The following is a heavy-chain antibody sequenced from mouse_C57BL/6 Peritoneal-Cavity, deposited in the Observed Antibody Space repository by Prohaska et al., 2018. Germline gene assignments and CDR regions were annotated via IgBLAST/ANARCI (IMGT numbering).Heavy chain of an antibody. V-gene: IGHV1-15*01. CDR1: GYTFTDYE. CDR2: IDHETGGT. Sequence: QVQLQQSGAELVRPGASVTLSCKASGYTFTDYEMHWMKQTPVHGLEWIGAIDHETGGTAYNQMYKCTAILTADKSSSTAYMELRSLTSEDSAVYYCTGGQLRLRWFAYWGQGTLVTVSA. J-gene: IGHJ3*01. D-gene: IGHD3-2*02. CDR3: TGGQLRLRWFAY.